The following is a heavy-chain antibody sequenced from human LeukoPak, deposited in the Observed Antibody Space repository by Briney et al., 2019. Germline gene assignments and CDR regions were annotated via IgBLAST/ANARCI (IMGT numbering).Heavy chain of an antibody. CDR1: GFTVSRNY. CDR3: AKDQGYCSGGRCYSDTYYYYYMDV. J-gene: IGHJ6*03. Sequence: GGSLRLSCAASGFTVSRNYMSWVRQAPGKGLEWVSVIYSGGRTYYADSVKGRLTISRDNAKNTLYLQMNSLRADDTAVYYCAKDQGYCSGGRCYSDTYYYYYMDVWGKGTTVTVSS. D-gene: IGHD2-15*01. CDR2: IYSGGRT. V-gene: IGHV3-66*02.